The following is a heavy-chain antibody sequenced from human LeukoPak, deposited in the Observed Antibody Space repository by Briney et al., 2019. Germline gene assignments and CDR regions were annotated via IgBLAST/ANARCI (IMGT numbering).Heavy chain of an antibody. V-gene: IGHV4-31*03. CDR1: GGSISSGGYY. J-gene: IGHJ4*02. D-gene: IGHD3-10*01. CDR3: ARGRSGGSGSYYTYYFDY. CDR2: IYYSGST. Sequence: PSETLSHTCTVSGGSISSGGYYWSWIRQHPGKGLEWIGYIYYSGSTYYNPSLKSRVTISVDTSKNQFSLKLSSVTAADTAVYYCARGRSGGSGSYYTYYFDYWGQGTLVTVSS.